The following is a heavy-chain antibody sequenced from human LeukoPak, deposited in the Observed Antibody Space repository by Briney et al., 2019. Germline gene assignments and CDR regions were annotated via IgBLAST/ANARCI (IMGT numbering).Heavy chain of an antibody. D-gene: IGHD3-10*01. CDR2: IYYSGST. CDR1: GGSISSYY. CDR3: ASRTYYYGSGSLHSDAFDI. Sequence: SETLSLTCTVSGGSISSYYWSWIRQPPGKGLEWIGYIYYSGSTNYNPSLKSRVTISVDTSKNQFSLKLSSVTAADTAVYYCASRTYYYGSGSLHSDAFDIWGQGTMVTVSS. V-gene: IGHV4-59*01. J-gene: IGHJ3*02.